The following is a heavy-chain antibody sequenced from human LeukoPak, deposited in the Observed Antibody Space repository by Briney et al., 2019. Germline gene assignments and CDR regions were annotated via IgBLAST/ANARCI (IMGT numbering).Heavy chain of an antibody. D-gene: IGHD3-10*01. CDR3: ARDAEEGWFGELSRYLWFDP. V-gene: IGHV3-11*01. CDR2: ISSSGSTI. J-gene: IGHJ5*02. CDR1: GFTFSDYY. Sequence: GGSLRLSCAASGFTFSDYYMSWIRQAPGKGLKWVSYISSSGSTIYYADSVKGRFTISRDNAKNSLYLQMNSLRAEDTAVYYCARDAEEGWFGELSRYLWFDPWGQGTLVTVSS.